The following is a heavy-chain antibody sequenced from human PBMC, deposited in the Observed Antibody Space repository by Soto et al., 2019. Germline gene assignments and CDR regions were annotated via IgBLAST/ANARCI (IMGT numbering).Heavy chain of an antibody. CDR1: GFTFTSYS. D-gene: IGHD3-16*01. CDR3: AREMGACSDSSCYPGPYDS. CDR2: ITSKSTTI. J-gene: IGHJ5*02. V-gene: IGHV3-48*02. Sequence: GGSLRLSCAASGFTFTSYSMNWVRQAPGQGLEWVSHITSKSTTIKYADSVRGRFTVSRDNAKNSLYLQLNSLRDEDTAVYYCAREMGACSDSSCYPGPYDSWGQGTLVTVSS.